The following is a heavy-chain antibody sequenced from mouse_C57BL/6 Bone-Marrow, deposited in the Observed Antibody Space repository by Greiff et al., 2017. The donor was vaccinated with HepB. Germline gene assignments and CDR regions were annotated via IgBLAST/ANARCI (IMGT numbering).Heavy chain of an antibody. V-gene: IGHV1-81*01. J-gene: IGHJ3*01. CDR3: ARRRELRYPFAY. D-gene: IGHD1-1*01. CDR1: GYTFTSYG. Sequence: QVQLKESGAELARPGASVKLSCKASGYTFTSYGISWVKQRTGQGLEWIGEIYPRSGNTYYNEKFKGKATLTADKSSSTAYMELRSLTSEDSAVYFCARRRELRYPFAYWGQGTLVTVSA. CDR2: IYPRSGNT.